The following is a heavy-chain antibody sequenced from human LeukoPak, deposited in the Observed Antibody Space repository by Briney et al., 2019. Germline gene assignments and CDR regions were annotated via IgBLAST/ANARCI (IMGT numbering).Heavy chain of an antibody. D-gene: IGHD3-22*01. CDR3: ARGTDYDGSGYYYSWYFDY. J-gene: IGHJ4*02. CDR2: ISYDGSNK. Sequence: GGSLRLSCVASGFTFSNAWMSWVRQAPGKGLVWVAVISYDGSNKYYADSVKGRFTISRDNSKNTLYLQMNSLRAEDTAMYYCARGTDYDGSGYYYSWYFDYWGQGTLVPVSS. V-gene: IGHV3-30*14. CDR1: GFTFSNAW.